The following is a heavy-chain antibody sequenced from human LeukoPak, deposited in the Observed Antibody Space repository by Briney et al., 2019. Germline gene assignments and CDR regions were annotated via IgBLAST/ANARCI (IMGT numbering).Heavy chain of an antibody. CDR2: ISSSSSYI. J-gene: IGHJ4*02. V-gene: IGHV3-21*01. CDR1: GFTFSSYS. Sequence: PGGSLRLSCAASGFTFSSYSMNWVRQAPGKGLEWVSSISSSSSYIYYADSVKGRFTISRDNAKNSLYLQMNSLRADDTAVYYCARDSRTTVVTRTFDYWGQGTLVTVSS. D-gene: IGHD4-23*01. CDR3: ARDSRTTVVTRTFDY.